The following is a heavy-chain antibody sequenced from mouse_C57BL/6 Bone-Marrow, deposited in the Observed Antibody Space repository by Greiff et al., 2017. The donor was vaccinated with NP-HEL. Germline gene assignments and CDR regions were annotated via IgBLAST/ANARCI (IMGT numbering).Heavy chain of an antibody. D-gene: IGHD3-1*01. CDR1: GYTFTDYN. CDR3: AGRGLPGWFAY. CDR2: INPNNGGT. Sequence: EVQLQESGPELVKPGASVKMSCKASGYTFTDYNMHWVKQSHGKSLEWIGYINPNNGGTSYNQKFKGKATLTVNKSSSTAYMELRSLTSEDSAVYYCAGRGLPGWFAYWGQGTLVTVSA. J-gene: IGHJ3*01. V-gene: IGHV1-22*01.